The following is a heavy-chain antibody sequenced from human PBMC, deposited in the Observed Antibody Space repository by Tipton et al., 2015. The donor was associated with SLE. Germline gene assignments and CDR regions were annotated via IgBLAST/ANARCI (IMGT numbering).Heavy chain of an antibody. J-gene: IGHJ3*02. V-gene: IGHV4-61*02. CDR3: ARAKDWEDGFDI. Sequence: TLSLTCTVSGGSMSDYMTTYYWSWIRQPAGGGLEWIGRIFTSGTTNHIQSPRGRVTISIDTSRNQVSLKMTSVTAADTAVYYCARAKDWEDGFDIWGQGTQVSVSS. D-gene: IGHD3/OR15-3a*01. CDR2: IFTSGTT. CDR1: GGSMSDYMTTYY.